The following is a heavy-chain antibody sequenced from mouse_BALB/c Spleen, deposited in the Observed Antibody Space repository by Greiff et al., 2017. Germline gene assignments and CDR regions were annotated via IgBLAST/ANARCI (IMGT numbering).Heavy chain of an antibody. Sequence: EVQLVESGGGLVKPGGSLKLSCAASGFTFSSYAMSWVRQTPEKRLEWVASISSGGSTYYPDSVKGRFTISRDNARNILYLQMSSLRSEDTAMYYCARRKYGNFAWFAYWGQGTLVTVSA. CDR3: ARRKYGNFAWFAY. CDR1: GFTFSSYA. CDR2: ISSGGST. J-gene: IGHJ3*01. V-gene: IGHV5-6-5*01. D-gene: IGHD2-10*02.